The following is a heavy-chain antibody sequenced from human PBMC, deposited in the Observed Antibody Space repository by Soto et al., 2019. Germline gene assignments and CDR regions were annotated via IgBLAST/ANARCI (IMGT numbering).Heavy chain of an antibody. CDR2: IYYSGST. D-gene: IGHD4-17*01. CDR3: ARERTVTHTIDY. J-gene: IGHJ4*02. CDR1: GGSISSGGYD. Sequence: QVQLQESGPGLVKPSQTLSLTCTVSGGSISSGGYDWSWIRQHPGKGLEWIGYIYYSGSTYYNPSLKSRVTISVDTSKNQFSLKLSSVTAADTAVYYCARERTVTHTIDYWGQGTLVTVSS. V-gene: IGHV4-31*03.